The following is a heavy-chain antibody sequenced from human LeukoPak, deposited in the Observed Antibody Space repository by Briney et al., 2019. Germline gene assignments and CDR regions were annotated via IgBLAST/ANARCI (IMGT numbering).Heavy chain of an antibody. D-gene: IGHD6-19*01. Sequence: ASVKVSCKASGYTFTGYYMHWVRQAPGQGLEWMGWINPNSGGTNYAQKFQGRVTMTTETSTSTAYMELRSLRSDDTAVYYCARNFGYSSGWHPFDYWGQGTLVTVSS. V-gene: IGHV1-2*02. J-gene: IGHJ4*02. CDR1: GYTFTGYY. CDR3: ARNFGYSSGWHPFDY. CDR2: INPNSGGT.